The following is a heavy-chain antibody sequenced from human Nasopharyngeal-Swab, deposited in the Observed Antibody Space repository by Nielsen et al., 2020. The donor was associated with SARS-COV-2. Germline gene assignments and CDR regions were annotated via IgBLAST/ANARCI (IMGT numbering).Heavy chain of an antibody. CDR1: GYTFTSYG. D-gene: IGHD2-8*01. CDR3: ARDLATWEMVYAIWDYYYYGMDV. V-gene: IGHV1-18*01. CDR2: ISAYNGNT. J-gene: IGHJ6*02. Sequence: ASVKVSCKASGYTFTSYGISWVRQAPGQGLEWMGWISAYNGNTNYAQKLQGRVTMTTDTSTSTAYMELRSLRSDDTAVYYCARDLATWEMVYAIWDYYYYGMDVWGQGTTVTVSS.